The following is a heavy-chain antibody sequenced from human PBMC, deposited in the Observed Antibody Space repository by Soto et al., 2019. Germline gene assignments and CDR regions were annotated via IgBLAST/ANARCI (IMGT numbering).Heavy chain of an antibody. CDR1: GGSISSSSCY. CDR3: ASLVQGIVGVPAAIVGVNWFDP. J-gene: IGHJ5*02. CDR2: IYYSGST. V-gene: IGHV4-39*01. Sequence: SETLSLTCTVSGGSISSSSCYWGWIRQPPGKGLEWIGSIYYSGSTYYNPSLKRRATISVDTSKTQFSLKLSSVTAADTAVYYCASLVQGIVGVPAAIVGVNWFDPWGQGTLVTVSS. D-gene: IGHD2-2*01.